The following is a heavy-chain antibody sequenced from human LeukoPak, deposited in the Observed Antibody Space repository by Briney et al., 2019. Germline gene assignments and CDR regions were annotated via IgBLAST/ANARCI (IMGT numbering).Heavy chain of an antibody. J-gene: IGHJ4*02. CDR3: ARERGTGGYILAF. CDR1: GFAVSSNY. D-gene: IGHD2-8*02. Sequence: PGGSLRLSCAASGFAVSSNYMSWVRQAPGKGLEWVSVIYTGGSTYYADSVKGRLTISRDNSKNTVYLQMNSLRAEDTAVYYCARERGTGGYILAFWGQGTLVTVSS. V-gene: IGHV3-53*01. CDR2: IYTGGST.